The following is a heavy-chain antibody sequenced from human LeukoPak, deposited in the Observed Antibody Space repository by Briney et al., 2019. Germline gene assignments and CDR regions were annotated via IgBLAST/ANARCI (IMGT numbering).Heavy chain of an antibody. V-gene: IGHV4-39*01. Sequence: PSETLSLTCTVSGGSISSSSYYWGWIRQPPGKGLEWIGSIYYSGSTYYNPSLKSRLTISVDTSKNQFSLKLSSVTAADTAVYYCASYDFWSGRNNWSDSWGQGTLVTVSS. CDR3: ASYDFWSGRNNWSDS. D-gene: IGHD3-3*01. CDR1: GGSISSSSYY. J-gene: IGHJ5*01. CDR2: IYYSGST.